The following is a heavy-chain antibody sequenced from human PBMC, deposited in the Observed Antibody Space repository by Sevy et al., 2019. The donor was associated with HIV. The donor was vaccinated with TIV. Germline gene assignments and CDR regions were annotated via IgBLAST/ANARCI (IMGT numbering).Heavy chain of an antibody. Sequence: GGSLRLSCAASGIMFSSHWIHWVRQAPGKGLVWISQINTDGSGTNYADSVKGRFTISRDNAKNTLYLQMNSLRAEDTAVYYCARGKPCNSGWFYRGQGTLVTVSS. J-gene: IGHJ4*02. CDR1: GIMFSSHW. CDR3: ARGKPCNSGWFY. V-gene: IGHV3-74*01. D-gene: IGHD6-19*01. CDR2: INTDGSGT.